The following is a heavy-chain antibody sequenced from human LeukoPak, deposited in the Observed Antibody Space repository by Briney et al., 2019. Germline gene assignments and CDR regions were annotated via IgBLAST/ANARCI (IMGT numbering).Heavy chain of an antibody. V-gene: IGHV3-48*01. J-gene: IGHJ4*02. CDR1: GFTFSSYS. CDR2: ISSSSSTI. CDR3: ARDKYYYGSGSYFVDY. Sequence: QPGGSLRLSCAASGFTFSSYSMNWVRQAPGKGLEWVSYISSSSSTIYYADSVKGRFTISRDNAKNSLYLQMNSLRAEDTAVYYCARDKYYYGSGSYFVDYWGQGTLVTVSS. D-gene: IGHD3-10*01.